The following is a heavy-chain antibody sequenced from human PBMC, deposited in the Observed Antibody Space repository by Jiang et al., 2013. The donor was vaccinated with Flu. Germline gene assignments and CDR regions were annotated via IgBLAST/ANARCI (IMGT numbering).Heavy chain of an antibody. J-gene: IGHJ4*02. CDR3: ARRVRDGYNWLFDY. CDR2: IYYMGAP. V-gene: IGHV4-39*01. CDR1: GGSISSSSYY. D-gene: IGHD5-24*01. Sequence: SGGSISSSSYYWGWIRPAPREGAGVDWSIYYMGAPTTTRPSKSRVTISVDTSKNQFSLKLSSVTAADTAVYYCARRVRDGYNWLFDYWGQGTLVTVSS.